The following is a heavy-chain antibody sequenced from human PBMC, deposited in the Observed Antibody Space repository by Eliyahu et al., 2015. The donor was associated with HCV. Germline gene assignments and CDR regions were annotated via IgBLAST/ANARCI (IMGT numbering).Heavy chain of an antibody. CDR2: INLNSGAT. D-gene: IGHD1-14*01. V-gene: IGHV1-2*02. J-gene: IGHJ1*01. CDR3: SRDRGPEGGPGGQN. CDR1: GYTFTXYY. Sequence: QVQLVQSGAEVKKPGASVKVSCKASGYTFTXYYMHWVRQAPGQGLEWMGWINLNSGATHYAQSFQGRVTMTRDTSISTAYMELSRLRSDDTALYYCSRDRGPEGGPGGQNWGQGTLVTVSS.